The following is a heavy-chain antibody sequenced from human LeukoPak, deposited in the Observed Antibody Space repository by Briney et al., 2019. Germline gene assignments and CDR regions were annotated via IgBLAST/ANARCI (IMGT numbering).Heavy chain of an antibody. CDR3: AKFGEGSGSYYDY. CDR2: INTDGSNT. D-gene: IGHD3-10*01. V-gene: IGHV3-74*01. CDR1: GFIFSSYW. J-gene: IGHJ4*02. Sequence: GGSLRLSCAASGFIFSSYWMHWVRQAPGKGLVWVARINTDGSNTGHADSVKGRFTISRDNAKNTLYLQMNSLRAEDTAVYYCAKFGEGSGSYYDYWGQGTLVTVSS.